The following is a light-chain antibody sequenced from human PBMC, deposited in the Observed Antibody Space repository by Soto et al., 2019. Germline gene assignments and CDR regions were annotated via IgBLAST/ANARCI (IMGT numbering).Light chain of an antibody. Sequence: EIVLTQSPAPLSVSPGERATLSCRTSQSVNSHLAWYQHKPGQAPRLLIYGASARASGVPDRFSGSGSGTEYTLTITSLQSEDFAIYVCQQYDNWPPWTFGQGTKVEIK. J-gene: IGKJ1*01. CDR2: GAS. CDR3: QQYDNWPPWT. V-gene: IGKV3-15*01. CDR1: QSVNSH.